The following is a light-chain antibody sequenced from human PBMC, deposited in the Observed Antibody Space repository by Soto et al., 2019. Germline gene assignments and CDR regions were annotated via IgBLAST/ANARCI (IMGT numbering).Light chain of an antibody. Sequence: DIQMTQSPTSLSASVGDRVTITCRASQDIRNFVAWYQQKPGKAPKLLIYAASTLQSGVPSRFSRSGSGTDFPLTINSLHSGDVPTYSCQQYSSVPVFGPGTKVEIK. J-gene: IGKJ3*01. CDR3: QQYSSVPV. CDR2: AAS. CDR1: QDIRNF. V-gene: IGKV1-27*01.